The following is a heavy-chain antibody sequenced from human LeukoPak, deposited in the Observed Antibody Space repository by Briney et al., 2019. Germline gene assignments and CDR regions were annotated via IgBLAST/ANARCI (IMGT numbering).Heavy chain of an antibody. J-gene: IGHJ5*02. Sequence: SETLSLTCTVSGGSISSSNYYWGWIRQPPGKGLEWIGSLYYSGGTYYNPSLRSRLTIFVDTSKNQSSLKLSSVTASDTAIDYCARQNALRCRYVGSGTNWFDPWGQGTLVTVSS. CDR3: ARQNALRCRYVGSGTNWFDP. D-gene: IGHD3-10*01. CDR2: LYYSGGT. CDR1: GGSISSSNYY. V-gene: IGHV4-39*01.